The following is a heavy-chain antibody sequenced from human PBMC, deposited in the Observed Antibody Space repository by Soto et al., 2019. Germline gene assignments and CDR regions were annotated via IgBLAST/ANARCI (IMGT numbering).Heavy chain of an antibody. Sequence: GASVKVSCKASGYTFTSYGISWVRQAPGQGLEWMGWISAYNGNTNYAQKLQGRVTMTTDTSTSTAYTELRSLRSDDTAVYYCARDHMDVVVVAATDYWGQGTLVTVSS. CDR1: GYTFTSYG. D-gene: IGHD2-15*01. CDR3: ARDHMDVVVVAATDY. J-gene: IGHJ4*02. CDR2: ISAYNGNT. V-gene: IGHV1-18*01.